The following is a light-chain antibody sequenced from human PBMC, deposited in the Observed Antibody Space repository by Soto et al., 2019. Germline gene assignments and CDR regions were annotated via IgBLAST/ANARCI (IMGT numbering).Light chain of an antibody. CDR2: HDD. CDR3: AAWDDSLKGHF. J-gene: IGLJ2*01. Sequence: QSVLTQPPSVSAAPRQRVTISCSGSSSNIGDNYINWYQQVPGKAPKLLIYHDDLLSAGVSDRFSGSKSGTSASLAISDLQSEDEADYSCAAWDDSLKGHFFGGGPKLPVL. V-gene: IGLV1-36*01. CDR1: SSNIGDNY.